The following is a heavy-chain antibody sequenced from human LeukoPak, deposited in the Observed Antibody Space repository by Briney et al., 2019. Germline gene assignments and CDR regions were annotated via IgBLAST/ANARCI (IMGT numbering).Heavy chain of an antibody. Sequence: GGSLRLSCAASGFTFGTYEMNWVRQAPGKGLEWVSYISSSGGNSHDADSVKGRFTISRDNAKNSLYLQMNSLRVEDTAVYYCVRDSNGGGYGDYWGQGTLVTVSS. V-gene: IGHV3-48*03. CDR2: ISSSGGNS. CDR3: VRDSNGGGYGDY. CDR1: GFTFGTYE. J-gene: IGHJ4*02. D-gene: IGHD2-8*01.